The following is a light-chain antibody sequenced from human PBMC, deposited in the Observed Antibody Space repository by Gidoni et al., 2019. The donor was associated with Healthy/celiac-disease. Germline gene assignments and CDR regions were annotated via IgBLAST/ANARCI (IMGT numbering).Light chain of an antibody. CDR1: SSNIGNNY. CDR2: DNN. CDR3: GTWDSSLSDLV. J-gene: IGLJ3*02. V-gene: IGLV1-51*01. Sequence: QSGFTQPPSVSAAPGQKVTISCSGSSSNIGNNYVSWYQQLPGTAPKLLIYDNNKRPSGIPDRFSGSKSGTSATLGITGLQTGDEADYYCGTWDSSLSDLVFGGGTKLTVL.